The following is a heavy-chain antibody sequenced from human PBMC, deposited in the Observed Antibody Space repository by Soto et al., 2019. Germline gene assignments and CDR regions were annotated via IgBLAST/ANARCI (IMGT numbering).Heavy chain of an antibody. CDR3: ARSSGYDQPLY. V-gene: IGHV3-23*05. CDR2: IYSSGLKT. Sequence: PGGSLRLSCAASGFTFSSYAMNGVRLTPGKGLEWVSGIYSSGLKTYYADSVQGRFTISRDNSKNTVYLQMNSLRAADTALYYCARSSGYDQPLYWGQGTLVTVSS. D-gene: IGHD5-12*01. J-gene: IGHJ4*02. CDR1: GFTFSSYA.